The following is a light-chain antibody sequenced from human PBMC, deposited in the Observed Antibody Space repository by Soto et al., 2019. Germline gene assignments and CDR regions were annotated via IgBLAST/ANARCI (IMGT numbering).Light chain of an antibody. V-gene: IGLV2-14*01. CDR2: EVS. CDR1: STDVGGYNY. CDR3: GSYTSTDTPFV. Sequence: QSALAQPSSVSGSPGQSITISCTGTSTDVGGYNYVSWYQHHPGKGPKLIIYEVSNRPSGVSDRFSSSKSGNKASLIISNLEAEDESDYYCGSYTSTDTPFVFGTGTNVTVL. J-gene: IGLJ1*01.